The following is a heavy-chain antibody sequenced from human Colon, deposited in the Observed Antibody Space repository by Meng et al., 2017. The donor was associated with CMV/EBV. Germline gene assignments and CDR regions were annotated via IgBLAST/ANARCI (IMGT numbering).Heavy chain of an antibody. J-gene: IGHJ4*02. Sequence: ASVKVSCKASGYTFTGYYIHWVRQAPGQGLQWMGWINPNSGDTNYAQKFQGRVTMTRGTSIDTAYMELSRLTSDDTAVYYCARDLYSSLPNSDYWGQGTLVTVSS. D-gene: IGHD6-19*01. V-gene: IGHV1-2*02. CDR3: ARDLYSSLPNSDY. CDR2: INPNSGDT. CDR1: GYTFTGYY.